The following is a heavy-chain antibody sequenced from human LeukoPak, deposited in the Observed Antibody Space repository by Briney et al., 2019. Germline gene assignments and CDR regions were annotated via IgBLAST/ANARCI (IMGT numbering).Heavy chain of an antibody. CDR3: ARVDPTVAFDY. CDR2: INSDGSST. CDR1: GFTFSSYW. D-gene: IGHD4-23*01. Sequence: PGGSLRLSCAVSGFTFSSYWMHWVRQAPGKGLVWVSRINSDGSSTSYADSVKGRFTISRDNAKNTLYLQMNSLRAEDTAVYYCARVDPTVAFDYWGQGTLVTVSS. J-gene: IGHJ4*02. V-gene: IGHV3-74*01.